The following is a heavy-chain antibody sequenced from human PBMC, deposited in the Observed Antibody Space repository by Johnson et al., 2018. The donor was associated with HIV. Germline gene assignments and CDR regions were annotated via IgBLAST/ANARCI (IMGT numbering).Heavy chain of an antibody. CDR2: ISWNSGSI. CDR3: AKVTPYSSSSSAFDI. J-gene: IGHJ3*02. CDR1: GFTFDDYA. Sequence: VQLVESGGGLVQPGRSLRLSCAASGFTFDDYAMHWVRQAPGKGLEWVSGISWNSGSIGYADSVKGRFTISSDNAKNSLYLQMNSLRDEDTALYYCAKVTPYSSSSSAFDIWGQGTMVTVSS. D-gene: IGHD6-6*01. V-gene: IGHV3-9*01.